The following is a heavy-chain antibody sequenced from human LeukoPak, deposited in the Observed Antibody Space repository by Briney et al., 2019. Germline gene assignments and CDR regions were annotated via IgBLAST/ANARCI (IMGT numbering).Heavy chain of an antibody. Sequence: GGSLRLSCAASGFTFSSYEMNWVRQAPGKGLEWVSYISSSGSTIYYADSVKGRFTISRDNSKNTLYLQMNSLRAEDTAVYYCARATYYDFWSGYWTGFDYWGQGTLVTVSS. J-gene: IGHJ4*02. V-gene: IGHV3-48*03. CDR3: ARATYYDFWSGYWTGFDY. CDR2: ISSSGSTI. D-gene: IGHD3-3*01. CDR1: GFTFSSYE.